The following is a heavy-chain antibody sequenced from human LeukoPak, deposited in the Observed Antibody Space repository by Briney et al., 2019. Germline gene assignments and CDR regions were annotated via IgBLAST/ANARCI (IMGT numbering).Heavy chain of an antibody. D-gene: IGHD5-18*01. V-gene: IGHV1-69*13. CDR3: ARVLLERGYSYGTGLDYYGMDV. CDR1: GGTFSSYA. CDR2: IIPIFSTA. Sequence: SSVNVSCKASGGTFSSYAISWVRQAPGQELEWMGGIIPIFSTANYAQKFQGRVTITADESTSTAYMELSSLRSGDTAVYYCARVLLERGYSYGTGLDYYGMDVWGKGTTVTVSS. J-gene: IGHJ6*04.